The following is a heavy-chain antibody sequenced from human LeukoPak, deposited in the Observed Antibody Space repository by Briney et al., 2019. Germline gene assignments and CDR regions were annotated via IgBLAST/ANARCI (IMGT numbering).Heavy chain of an antibody. Sequence: SQTLSLTCTVSGGSISSGGYYWSWIRQPPGEGLEWIGYIYHSGSTYYNPSLKSRVTLSVDRSKNQFSLKLSSVTAADTAVYYCARARSGAARGEFDYWGQGTLVTVSS. CDR1: GGSISSGGYY. V-gene: IGHV4-30-2*01. CDR3: ARARSGAARGEFDY. D-gene: IGHD6-6*01. CDR2: IYHSGST. J-gene: IGHJ4*02.